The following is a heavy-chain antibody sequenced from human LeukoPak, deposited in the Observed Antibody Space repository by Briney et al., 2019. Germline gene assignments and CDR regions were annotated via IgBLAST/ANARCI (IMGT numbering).Heavy chain of an antibody. CDR2: ISGETNNT. V-gene: IGHV3-23*01. CDR3: AKRYSDGGFDP. D-gene: IGHD3-10*01. Sequence: GGSLRFSCVGSGLTFSNSAMTWVRQGPGKGLKWVSSISGETNNTYYSDSVKGRFTVSRDNSKNTVFLQMNDLTIEDTAIYYCAKRYSDGGFDPWGQGTLVTVSS. CDR1: GLTFSNSA. J-gene: IGHJ5*02.